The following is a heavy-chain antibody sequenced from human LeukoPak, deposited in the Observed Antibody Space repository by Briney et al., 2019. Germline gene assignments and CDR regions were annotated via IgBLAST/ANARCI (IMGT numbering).Heavy chain of an antibody. V-gene: IGHV4-59*01. CDR2: IYYSGST. Sequence: SETLSLTCTVSGGSISSYYWSWIRQPPGKGLEWIGYIYYSGSTNYNPSLKSRVTISVDTSKNQFSLKLRSVTAADTAVYYCARPTVTTIGGFVYWGQGTLVTVSS. D-gene: IGHD4-11*01. J-gene: IGHJ4*02. CDR3: ARPTVTTIGGFVY. CDR1: GGSISSYY.